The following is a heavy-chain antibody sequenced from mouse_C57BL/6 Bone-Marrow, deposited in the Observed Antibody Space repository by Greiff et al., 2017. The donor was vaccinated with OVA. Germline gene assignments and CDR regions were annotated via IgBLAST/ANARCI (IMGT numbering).Heavy chain of an antibody. CDR3: ARHPWFAY. V-gene: IGHV1-55*01. J-gene: IGHJ3*01. CDR1: GYTFTSYW. CDR2: IYPGSGSP. Sequence: VQLKQPGAELVKPGASVKMSCKASGYTFTSYWINWVKQRPGQGLEWIGDIYPGSGSPNYNEKFKSKATMTVDTSSSPAYMQLSSLTAEDSSVYYCARHPWFAYWGQGTLVTVSA.